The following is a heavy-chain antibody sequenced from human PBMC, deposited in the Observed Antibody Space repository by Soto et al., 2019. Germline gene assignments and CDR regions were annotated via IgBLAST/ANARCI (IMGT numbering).Heavy chain of an antibody. CDR2: SSYSGST. CDR3: ARHRSGLEMYNWFDP. J-gene: IGHJ5*02. CDR1: GGSVSSGSYY. Sequence: QVQLQELGPGLVKPSETLSLTCTVSGGSVSSGSYYWSWIRQSPGKGLEWIAYSSYSGSTSYNPSLKSRATISVDTSKNQFSLKLRSVTAADTAVYYCARHRSGLEMYNWFDPWGQGTLVSVSS. V-gene: IGHV4-61*01. D-gene: IGHD3-22*01.